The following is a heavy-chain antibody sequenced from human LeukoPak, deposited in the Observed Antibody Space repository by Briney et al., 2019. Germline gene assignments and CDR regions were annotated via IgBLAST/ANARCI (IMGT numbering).Heavy chain of an antibody. CDR2: IYYSGST. Sequence: PSETLSLTCTVSGGSISSYYWSWIRQPPGKGLEWIGYIYYSGSTNYNPSLKSRVTISVGTSKNQFPLKLSSVTAADTAVYYCARESGSAYYYGMDVWGQGTTVTVSS. CDR3: ARESGSAYYYGMDV. V-gene: IGHV4-59*01. CDR1: GGSISSYY. J-gene: IGHJ6*02. D-gene: IGHD3-3*01.